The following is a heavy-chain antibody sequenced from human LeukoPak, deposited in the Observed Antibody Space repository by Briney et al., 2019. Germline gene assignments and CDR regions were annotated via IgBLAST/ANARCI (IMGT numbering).Heavy chain of an antibody. D-gene: IGHD6-25*01. CDR2: ISGPGDNT. CDR1: GFIFRNYW. CDR3: AREATSSSGWYIDY. J-gene: IGHJ4*02. Sequence: GGSLRLSCVASGFIFRNYWMSWVRQAPGKGLEWVSTISGPGDNTYYADTVKGRFTISRDNSKNTVSLQMNSLRAGDTAVYYCAREATSSSGWYIDYWGQGTLVAVSS. V-gene: IGHV3-23*01.